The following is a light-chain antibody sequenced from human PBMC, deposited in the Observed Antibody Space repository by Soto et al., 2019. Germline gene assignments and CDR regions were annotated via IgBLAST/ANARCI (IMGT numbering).Light chain of an antibody. CDR1: HDISNY. V-gene: IGKV1-33*01. Sequence: DIQMTQSPSSLSASVGDRVTITCQASHDISNYLNWYQQKPGKAPKLLIYDVSNLETGVPSRFSGTGSVTDFTFTITIFHPADVAQYYCQQHDNPPYPFGHATKVDFK. J-gene: IGKJ3*01. CDR3: QQHDNPPYP. CDR2: DVS.